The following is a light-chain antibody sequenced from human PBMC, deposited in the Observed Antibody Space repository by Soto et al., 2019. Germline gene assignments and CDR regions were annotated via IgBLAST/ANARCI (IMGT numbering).Light chain of an antibody. CDR2: DAS. J-gene: IGKJ4*01. V-gene: IGKV1-33*01. Sequence: DIQMTQSPSSLSASVGDRVTLTCPASQDISNYLNWYKQKPGKAPKLLIYDASNLETGVPSRFSGSGSGTDFTFTISSLQPEDIETYYCQQYDNLPLTFGGGTKVDI. CDR1: QDISNY. CDR3: QQYDNLPLT.